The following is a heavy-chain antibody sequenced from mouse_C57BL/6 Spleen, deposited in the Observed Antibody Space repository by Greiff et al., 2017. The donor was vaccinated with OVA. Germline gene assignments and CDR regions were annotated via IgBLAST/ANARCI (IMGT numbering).Heavy chain of an antibody. V-gene: IGHV14-1*01. D-gene: IGHD2-3*01. CDR3: TTDDGISWFAY. Sequence: EVQLQQSGAELVRPGASVKLSCTASGFNIKDYYMHWVKQRPEQGLEWIGRIDPEDGDTEYAPKFQGKATMTADTSSNTAYLQLSSLTSEDTAVYYCTTDDGISWFAYWGQGTLVTVSA. J-gene: IGHJ3*01. CDR1: GFNIKDYY. CDR2: IDPEDGDT.